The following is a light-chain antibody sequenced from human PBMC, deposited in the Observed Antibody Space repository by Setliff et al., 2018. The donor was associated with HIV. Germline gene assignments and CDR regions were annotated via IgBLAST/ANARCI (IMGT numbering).Light chain of an antibody. CDR3: GAWDGSLNAYI. J-gene: IGLJ1*01. CDR1: TSNIGSNS. Sequence: QSALTQPPSLSAAARQKVTISCSGRTSNIGSNSLSWYQQFPGTAPRLLIFDNNGRPSGIPVRFSGSKSGTSATLSITGLQTGDEATYYCGAWDGSLNAYIFGTGTKVTVL. CDR2: DNN. V-gene: IGLV1-51*01.